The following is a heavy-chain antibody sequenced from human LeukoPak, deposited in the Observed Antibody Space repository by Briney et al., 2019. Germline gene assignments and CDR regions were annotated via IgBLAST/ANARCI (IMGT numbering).Heavy chain of an antibody. CDR3: AKDFFASTAARPHY. V-gene: IGHV3-74*01. D-gene: IGHD6-6*01. J-gene: IGHJ4*02. Sequence: GGSLRLSCAASGFTFSGFWMHWVRQAPGKGLVWVSCISFDGSDATYADSVKGRFTISRDNAKNTLHLQMDSLTVEDTAVYYCAKDFFASTAARPHYWGQGTLVTVSS. CDR1: GFTFSGFW. CDR2: ISFDGSDA.